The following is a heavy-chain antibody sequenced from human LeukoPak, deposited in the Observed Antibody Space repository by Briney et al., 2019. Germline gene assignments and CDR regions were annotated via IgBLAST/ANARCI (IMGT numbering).Heavy chain of an antibody. CDR1: GYTFTSYY. CDR3: ARGWHYDSSGYSDY. D-gene: IGHD3-22*01. CDR2: INPSGGST. Sequence: ASVYVSCKASGYTFTSYYMHWVRQAPGQGLEWMGLINPSGGSTSYAQKFQGRVTMTTDTSTSTAYMELGSLRSDDTAVYYCARGWHYDSSGYSDYWGQGTLVTVSS. V-gene: IGHV1-46*01. J-gene: IGHJ4*02.